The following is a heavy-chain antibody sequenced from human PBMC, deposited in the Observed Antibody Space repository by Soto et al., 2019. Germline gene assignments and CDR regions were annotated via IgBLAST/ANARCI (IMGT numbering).Heavy chain of an antibody. D-gene: IGHD3-3*02. Sequence: SETLSLTCAVSGGSLSSSNWWCIVRQRPGNGLEWIGEIYHSGSTNYNPTLKRRVTISVDKSKNQFSLELSSVTDADTAVDYCARAIFGVVIGLDPWGQGSLVTVSS. CDR3: ARAIFGVVIGLDP. J-gene: IGHJ5*02. CDR2: IYHSGST. CDR1: GGSLSSSNW. V-gene: IGHV4-4*02.